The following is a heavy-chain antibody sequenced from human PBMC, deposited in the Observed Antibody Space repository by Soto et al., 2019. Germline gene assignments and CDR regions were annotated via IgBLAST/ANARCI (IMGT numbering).Heavy chain of an antibody. CDR1: GGSISRSSYY. V-gene: IGHV4-39*01. CDR3: ARSYVCSGYY. D-gene: IGHD3-16*01. CDR2: IYYSGST. J-gene: IGHJ4*02. Sequence: QLQLQESGPGLVKPSATLSLTCTVYGGSISRSSYYWGWIRQPPGRGLEWIGSIYYSGSTYYNPSIKSRVTISVDTSKNQFSLKLSSVTAADTAVYYCARSYVCSGYYWGQGTLVTVSS.